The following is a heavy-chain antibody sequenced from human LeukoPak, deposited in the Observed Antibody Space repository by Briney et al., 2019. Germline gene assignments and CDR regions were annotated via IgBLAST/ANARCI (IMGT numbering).Heavy chain of an antibody. CDR2: IYYSGST. D-gene: IGHD3-22*01. Sequence: PSETLSLTCTVSGGSTSSYYWSWIRQPPGKGLEWIGYIYYSGSTNYNPSLKSRVTISVDTSKNQFSLKLSSVTAADTAVYYCARAAYDSSGYYHGYAFDIWGQGTMVTVSS. CDR1: GGSTSSYY. J-gene: IGHJ3*02. CDR3: ARAAYDSSGYYHGYAFDI. V-gene: IGHV4-59*01.